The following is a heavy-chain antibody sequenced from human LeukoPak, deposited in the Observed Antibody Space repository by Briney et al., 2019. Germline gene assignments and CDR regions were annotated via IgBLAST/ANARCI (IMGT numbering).Heavy chain of an antibody. D-gene: IGHD5-18*01. J-gene: IGHJ4*02. Sequence: PSETLSLTCAVSGYSISSGYYWGWIRQPPGKGLGWIGSIYHSGSTYYNPSLKSRVTISVDTSKNQFSLKLSSVTAADTAVYYCARLYYSYGIMDFDYWGQGTLVTVSS. CDR2: IYHSGST. CDR3: ARLYYSYGIMDFDY. V-gene: IGHV4-38-2*01. CDR1: GYSISSGYY.